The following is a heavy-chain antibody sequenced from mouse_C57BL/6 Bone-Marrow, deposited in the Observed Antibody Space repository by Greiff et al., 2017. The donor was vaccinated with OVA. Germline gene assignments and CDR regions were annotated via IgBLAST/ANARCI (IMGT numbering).Heavy chain of an antibody. D-gene: IGHD2-4*01. CDR2: ISNGGGST. CDR1: GFTFSDYY. CDR3: ARADYDRFAY. J-gene: IGHJ3*01. Sequence: EVQRVESGGGLVQPGGSLKLSCAASGFTFSDYYMYWVRQTPEKRLEWVAYISNGGGSTYYPDTVKGRFTISRDNAKNTLYLQMSRLKSEDTAMYYCARADYDRFAYWGQGTLVTVSA. V-gene: IGHV5-12*01.